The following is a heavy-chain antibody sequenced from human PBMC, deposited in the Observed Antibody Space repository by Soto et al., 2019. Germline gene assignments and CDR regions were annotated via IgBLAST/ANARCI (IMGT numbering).Heavy chain of an antibody. D-gene: IGHD6-19*01. J-gene: IGHJ6*03. CDR3: ARVLAVAGLNPLRYYYYYMDV. Sequence: GGSLRLSCAASGFTFSSYAMSWVRQAPGKGLEWVSAISGSGGSTYYADSVKGRFTISRDKSKNTLYLQMNSLRAEDTAVYYCARVLAVAGLNPLRYYYYYMDVWGKGTTVTVSS. CDR1: GFTFSSYA. V-gene: IGHV3-23*01. CDR2: ISGSGGST.